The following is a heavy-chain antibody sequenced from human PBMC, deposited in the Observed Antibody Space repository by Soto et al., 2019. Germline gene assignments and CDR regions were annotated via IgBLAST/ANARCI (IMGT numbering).Heavy chain of an antibody. J-gene: IGHJ3*02. V-gene: IGHV3-23*01. CDR2: ILVDGRT. D-gene: IGHD2-8*02. CDR3: AKATATGGGAFDI. CDR1: GFICGSYD. Sequence: GGSLRLSCAASGFICGSYDMSWVRQAPGKGLEWVSTILVDGRTFYVDSVKGRFTFSRDSSQNTVYLQMNSLTAGDTALYYCAKATATGGGAFDICGQGTKVTVSS.